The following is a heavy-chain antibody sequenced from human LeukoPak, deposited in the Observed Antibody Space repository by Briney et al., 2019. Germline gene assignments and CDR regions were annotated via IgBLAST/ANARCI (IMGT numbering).Heavy chain of an antibody. Sequence: SETLSLTCTVSGGSMSPYHWGWLRQPPGKGLEWTGDIYYSGSTNYNPSLKSRGTISVDTSKNQFSLKLSSVTAADTAIYYCARAVSGRFDYWGQGTLVTVSS. D-gene: IGHD6-19*01. CDR2: IYYSGST. CDR1: GGSMSPYH. J-gene: IGHJ4*02. V-gene: IGHV4-59*08. CDR3: ARAVSGRFDY.